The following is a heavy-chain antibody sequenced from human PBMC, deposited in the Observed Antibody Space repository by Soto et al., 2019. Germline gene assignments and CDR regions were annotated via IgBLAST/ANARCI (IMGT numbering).Heavy chain of an antibody. CDR3: ARDGYDGSGSPYPAY. J-gene: IGHJ4*02. V-gene: IGHV4-59*01. CDR2: IYYLGSS. Sequence: PSETLSLTCRVSGGSMSEYFWSWIRQSPGKGLEWIGYIYYLGSSDYNPSLKRRVTISVDTSKRHFSLRLTSVTAADTAVYYCARDGYDGSGSPYPAYWGPGTQVTVSS. D-gene: IGHD3-10*01. CDR1: GGSMSEYF.